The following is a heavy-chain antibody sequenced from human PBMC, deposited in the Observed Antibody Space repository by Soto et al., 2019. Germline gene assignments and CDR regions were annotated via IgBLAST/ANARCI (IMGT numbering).Heavy chain of an antibody. CDR3: ARKGITAAGTLTYYGMDV. V-gene: IGHV5-51*01. CDR2: IYPGDSDT. Sequence: GESLKISCKGSGYSFTSYWIGWVRQMPGKGLEWMGIIYPGDSDTRYSPSFQGQVTISADKSISTAYLQWSSLKASDTAMYYCARKGITAAGTLTYYGMDVWGQGTTVTVSS. CDR1: GYSFTSYW. J-gene: IGHJ6*02. D-gene: IGHD6-13*01.